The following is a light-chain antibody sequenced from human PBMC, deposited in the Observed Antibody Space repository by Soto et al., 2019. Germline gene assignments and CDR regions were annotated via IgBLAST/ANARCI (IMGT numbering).Light chain of an antibody. CDR1: SSDVGGYNY. Sequence: QSVLTQPASVSGSPGQSITISCTGTSSDVGGYNYVSWYQQHPGKAPKLMIYEVSNRPSGVFNRFSGSKSGNTASLTISGLQAEDEADYYCSSYTSSSTRVVFGGGTKVTVL. V-gene: IGLV2-14*01. J-gene: IGLJ2*01. CDR3: SSYTSSSTRVV. CDR2: EVS.